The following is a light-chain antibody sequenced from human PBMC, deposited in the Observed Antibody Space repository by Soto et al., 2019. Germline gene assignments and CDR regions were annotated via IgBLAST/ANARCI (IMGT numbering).Light chain of an antibody. J-gene: IGKJ1*01. Sequence: DIQTTQSPSTLSGSVGDRVTITCRASQSISIWLAWYQQKPGKAPKILIYKASSLESGVPSRFSGSGSGTEFTLTISSLQPDDFATYYCQQYSTYTPRTFGQGTKVDIK. CDR2: KAS. CDR1: QSISIW. V-gene: IGKV1-5*03. CDR3: QQYSTYTPRT.